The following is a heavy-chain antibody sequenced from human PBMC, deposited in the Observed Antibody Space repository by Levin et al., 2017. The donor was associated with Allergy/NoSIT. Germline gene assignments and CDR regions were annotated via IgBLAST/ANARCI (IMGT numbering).Heavy chain of an antibody. Sequence: SVKVSCKASGGTFSSYTISWVRQAPGQGLEWMGRIIPILGIANYAQKFQGRVTITADKSTSTAYMELSSLRSEDTAVYYCARGGRDGYNFDYWGQGTLVTVSS. CDR3: ARGGRDGYNFDY. D-gene: IGHD5-24*01. V-gene: IGHV1-69*02. CDR1: GGTFSSYT. CDR2: IIPILGIA. J-gene: IGHJ4*02.